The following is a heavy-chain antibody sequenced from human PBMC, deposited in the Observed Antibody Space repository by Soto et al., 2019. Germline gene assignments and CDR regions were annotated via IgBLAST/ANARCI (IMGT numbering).Heavy chain of an antibody. CDR1: GCTFTSYG. CDR3: ARFYYDFWSGYGTPTDGMDV. V-gene: IGHV1-18*01. D-gene: IGHD3-3*01. CDR2: ISAYNGNT. J-gene: IGHJ6*02. Sequence: GASVKVSCKASGCTFTSYGISWVRQAPGQGLEWMGWISAYNGNTNYAQKLQGRVTMTTDTSTSTAYMELRSLRSDDTAVYYCARFYYDFWSGYGTPTDGMDVWGQGTTVTVSS.